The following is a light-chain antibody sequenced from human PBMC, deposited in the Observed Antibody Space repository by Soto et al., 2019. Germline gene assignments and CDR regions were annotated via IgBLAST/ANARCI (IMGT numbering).Light chain of an antibody. CDR2: RSD. J-gene: IGLJ2*01. V-gene: IGLV1-47*01. CDR3: AAWDDSLSTAL. CDR1: NSNIGSNP. Sequence: QSVLTQPPSASGTPGQRVTISCSGSNSNIGSNPVYWYQQVPGTAPRLLIYRSDQRPSGVPDRFSGSRAGTSASLAISGLRADDEADYYCAAWDDSLSTALFGGGTKLTVL.